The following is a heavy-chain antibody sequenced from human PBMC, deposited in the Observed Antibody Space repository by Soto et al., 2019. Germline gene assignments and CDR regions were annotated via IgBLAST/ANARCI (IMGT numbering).Heavy chain of an antibody. Sequence: ASVKVSCKASGYTFTSYDINWVRQATGQGLEWMGWMNPNSGNTGYAQKFQGRVTMTRNTSISTAYMELSSLRSEDTAVYYCARKHITFLGVVHPREVGGKGTTVPV. V-gene: IGHV1-8*01. CDR3: ARKHITFLGVVHPREV. D-gene: IGHD3-3*01. CDR2: MNPNSGNT. CDR1: GYTFTSYD. J-gene: IGHJ6*03.